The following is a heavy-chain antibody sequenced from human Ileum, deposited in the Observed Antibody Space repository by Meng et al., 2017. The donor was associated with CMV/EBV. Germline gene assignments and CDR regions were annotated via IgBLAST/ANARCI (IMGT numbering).Heavy chain of an antibody. CDR3: ARGSNYGSGSYVYFQH. J-gene: IGHJ1*01. Sequence: ASVKVSCKASGYTFTSYDINWVRQAPGQGLEWMGWINPNSGGTNYAQKFQGRVTMTRDTSISTAYMELSRLRSDDTAVYYCARGSNYGSGSYVYFQHWGQGTLVTVSS. D-gene: IGHD3-10*01. CDR1: GYTFTSYD. CDR2: INPNSGGT. V-gene: IGHV1-2*02.